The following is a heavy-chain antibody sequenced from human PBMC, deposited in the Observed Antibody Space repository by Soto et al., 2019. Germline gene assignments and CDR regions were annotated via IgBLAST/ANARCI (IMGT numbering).Heavy chain of an antibody. J-gene: IGHJ4*02. CDR2: IIPICGTA. CDR3: ARGRRYCSSTSCYTLPDY. D-gene: IGHD2-2*02. Sequence: GASVKVSCKASGDTFGSYAISWVRQAPGQGLEWMGGIIPICGTANYAQKFQGRVTITADESTSTAYMELSSLRSEDTAVYYCARGRRYCSSTSCYTLPDYWGQGTLVTVSS. CDR1: GDTFGSYA. V-gene: IGHV1-69*13.